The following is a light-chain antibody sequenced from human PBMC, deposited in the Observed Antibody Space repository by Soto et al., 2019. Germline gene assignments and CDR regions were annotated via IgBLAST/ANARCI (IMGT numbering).Light chain of an antibody. J-gene: IGKJ2*01. CDR2: GAS. V-gene: IGKV3-20*01. CDR1: QSVYNNY. CDR3: QQYGLPPHS. Sequence: EIVLTQSPGTLSLSPGERATLSCRASQSVYNNYSAWYQQKPGQTPRLLVNGASNMATGIPDRFSGGGSGTDFTLTISSLEPEDFAVYYCQQYGLPPHSFGQGTRVEIK.